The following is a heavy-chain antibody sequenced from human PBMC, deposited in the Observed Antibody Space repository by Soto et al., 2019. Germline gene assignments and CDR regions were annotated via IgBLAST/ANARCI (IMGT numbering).Heavy chain of an antibody. Sequence: QVQLVESGGGVVQPGRSLRLSCAASGFTFSSYGMHWVRQAPGKGLEWVAVIWYDGSNKYYADSVKGRFTISRDNSKNSLYLQMNSLGAEDTAVYYCARDRGCYYGSGSYYNYWGQGTLVTVSS. CDR3: ARDRGCYYGSGSYYNY. V-gene: IGHV3-33*01. J-gene: IGHJ4*02. D-gene: IGHD3-10*01. CDR2: IWYDGSNK. CDR1: GFTFSSYG.